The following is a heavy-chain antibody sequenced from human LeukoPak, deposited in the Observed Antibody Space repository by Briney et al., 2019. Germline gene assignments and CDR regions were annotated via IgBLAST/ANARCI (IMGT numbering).Heavy chain of an antibody. CDR3: ARVTLPQSITMIVVVYDAFDI. CDR1: GGTFSSYA. CDR2: IIPIFGTA. Sequence: ASVKVSCKASGGTFSSYAISWVRQAPGQGLDWMGGIIPIFGTANYAQKFHGRVTITADESTSTAYMELSSLRSEDTAVYYCARVTLPQSITMIVVVYDAFDIWGQGTMVTVSS. V-gene: IGHV1-69*13. D-gene: IGHD3-22*01. J-gene: IGHJ3*02.